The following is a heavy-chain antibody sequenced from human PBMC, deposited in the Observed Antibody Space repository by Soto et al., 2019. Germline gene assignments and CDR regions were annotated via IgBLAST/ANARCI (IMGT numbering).Heavy chain of an antibody. CDR2: INHSGST. V-gene: IGHV4-34*01. CDR1: GGSFSGYY. CDR3: ARGRIPPGGKLGYCSGGSCDRFDY. Sequence: PSETLSLTCAVYGGSFSGYYWSWIRQPPGKGLEWIGEINHSGSTNYNPSLKSRVTISVDTSKNQFSLKLSSVTAADTAVYYCARGRIPPGGKLGYCSGGSCDRFDYWGQGTLVTVSS. D-gene: IGHD2-15*01. J-gene: IGHJ4*02.